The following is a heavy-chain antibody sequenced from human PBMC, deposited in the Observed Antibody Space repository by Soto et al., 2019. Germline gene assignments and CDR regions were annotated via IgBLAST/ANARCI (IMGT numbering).Heavy chain of an antibody. D-gene: IGHD3-10*01. CDR2: IIPIFGTA. V-gene: IGHV1-69*13. J-gene: IGHJ6*02. CDR1: GYTFTNND. CDR3: ARGYGSGSYSYYYYGMDV. Sequence: GASVKVSCKASGYTFTNNDINWVRQAPGQGLEWMGGIIPIFGTANYAQKFQGRVTITADESTSTAYMELSSLRSEDTAVYYCARGYGSGSYSYYYYGMDVWGQGTTVTVSS.